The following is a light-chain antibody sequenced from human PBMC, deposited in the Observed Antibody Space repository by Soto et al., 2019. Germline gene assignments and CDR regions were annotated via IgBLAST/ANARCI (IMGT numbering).Light chain of an antibody. J-gene: IGKJ1*01. V-gene: IGKV1-5*01. Sequence: DIQMTQSPPTLSASVGDRVTITCRARQSISRWLAWYQQQPGKAPKLLIYDASSLESGVPSRFSGSGSGTEFTLTISSLQPDDFATYYCQQYNSYSGTFGQGTKVEIK. CDR2: DAS. CDR3: QQYNSYSGT. CDR1: QSISRW.